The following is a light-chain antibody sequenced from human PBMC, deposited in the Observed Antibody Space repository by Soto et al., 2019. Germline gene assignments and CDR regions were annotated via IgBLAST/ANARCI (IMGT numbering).Light chain of an antibody. CDR3: QQYYNIPIT. CDR2: WTS. CDR1: QTVLYSSNNKNY. Sequence: DIVMTQSPDSLAVSLGERATINCKSSQTVLYSSNNKNYLAWYQQKPGQPPKLLIYWTSTRESGVSDRFSGSGSGTDFTLTISSLQAEDVAVYYCQQYYNIPITFGQGTRLEMK. V-gene: IGKV4-1*01. J-gene: IGKJ5*01.